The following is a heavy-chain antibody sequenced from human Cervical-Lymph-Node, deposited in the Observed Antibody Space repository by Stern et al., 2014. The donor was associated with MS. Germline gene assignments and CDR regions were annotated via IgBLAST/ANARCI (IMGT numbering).Heavy chain of an antibody. CDR3: ARPAAARYFDY. CDR1: GFTFGSHA. D-gene: IGHD6-25*01. CDR2: ISYDGSSQ. V-gene: IGHV3-30-3*01. J-gene: IGHJ4*02. Sequence: DQLVESGGGVVQPGRSLRLSCAASGFTFGSHAMHWVRQAPGQGLDWVAIISYDGSSQHYADSVKGRFTISRDNSNNTLSLQMNSLRAEDTAMYYCARPAAARYFDYWGQGTQVTVSS.